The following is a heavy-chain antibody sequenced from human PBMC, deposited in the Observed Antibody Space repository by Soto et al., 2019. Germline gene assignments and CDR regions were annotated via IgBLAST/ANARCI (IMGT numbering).Heavy chain of an antibody. CDR1: GYTFSNYG. V-gene: IGHV1-3*01. CDR3: ARSGYSSGWYHWYFDF. Sequence: GXSVKDSCKASGYTFSNYGIHWGRQAPVQRLEWMGWINAGNGNTKYSEKFQGRVTITRDTSASTAYMELSSLRSEDTAVYYCARSGYSSGWYHWYFDFWGRGTLVTVSS. D-gene: IGHD6-19*01. J-gene: IGHJ2*01. CDR2: INAGNGNT.